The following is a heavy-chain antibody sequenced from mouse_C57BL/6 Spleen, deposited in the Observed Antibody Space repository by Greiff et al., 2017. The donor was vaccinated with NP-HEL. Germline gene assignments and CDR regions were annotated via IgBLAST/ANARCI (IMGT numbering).Heavy chain of an antibody. J-gene: IGHJ2*01. D-gene: IGHD2-2*01. CDR1: GYTFTRSW. CDR2: IHPNSGST. Sequence: QFQLQQPGAELVKPGASVKLSCKASGYTFTRSWMHWVKQRPGQGLEWIGMIHPNSGSTNYNEKFKSKATLTVDKSSSTAYMQLSSLTSEDSAVYYCARGYYGYNGYWGQGTTLPVSS. V-gene: IGHV1-64*01. CDR3: ARGYYGYNGY.